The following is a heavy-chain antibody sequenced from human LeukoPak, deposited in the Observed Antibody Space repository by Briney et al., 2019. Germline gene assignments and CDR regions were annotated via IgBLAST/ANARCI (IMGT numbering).Heavy chain of an antibody. J-gene: IGHJ4*02. D-gene: IGHD4-17*01. CDR3: ARDFGIEYGDLTFDY. CDR2: IYSGGST. CDR1: GFTVSSNY. V-gene: IGHV3-53*01. Sequence: GGSLRLSCAASGFTVSSNYMSWVRQAPGKGLEWVSVIYSGGSTYYADSVKGRFTISRDNSKNSLYLQMNSLRDEDTAVYYCARDFGIEYGDLTFDYWGQGTLVTVSS.